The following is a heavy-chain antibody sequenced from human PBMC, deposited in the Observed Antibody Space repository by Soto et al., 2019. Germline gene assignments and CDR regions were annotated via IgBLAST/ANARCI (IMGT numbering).Heavy chain of an antibody. CDR2: INHSGST. D-gene: IGHD2-21*01. CDR1: GGSFSGYY. J-gene: IGHJ4*02. V-gene: IGHV4-34*01. CDR3: ARGGQIEAILPAPKFDY. Sequence: SETLSLTCAVYGGSFSGYYWSWIRQPPGKGLEWIGEINHSGSTYYSPSLKSRVTISLDTSKNQFSLKLSSVTAADTAVYYCARGGQIEAILPAPKFDYWGQGTLVTVSS.